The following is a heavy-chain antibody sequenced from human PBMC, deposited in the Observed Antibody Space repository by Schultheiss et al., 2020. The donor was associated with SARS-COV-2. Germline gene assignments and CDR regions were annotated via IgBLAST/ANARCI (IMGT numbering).Heavy chain of an antibody. CDR3: ARVPYGDPYWYFDL. V-gene: IGHV1-18*04. CDR1: GYTFTSYG. J-gene: IGHJ2*01. CDR2: ISGYSGNT. D-gene: IGHD4-17*01. Sequence: ASVKVSCKASGYTFTSYGIIWVRQAPGQGLEWMGWISGYSGNTTYAQKIQGRVSMTTDASTNTAYMELRSLRSDDTAVYYCARVPYGDPYWYFDLWGRGTLVTVSS.